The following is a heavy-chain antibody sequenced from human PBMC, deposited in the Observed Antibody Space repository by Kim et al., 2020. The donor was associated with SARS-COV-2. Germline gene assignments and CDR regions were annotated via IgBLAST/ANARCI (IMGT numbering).Heavy chain of an antibody. D-gene: IGHD6-13*01. CDR3: ARDLSSSWYHY. CDR2: IIPILGIA. Sequence: SVKVSCKASGGTFSSYAISWVRQAPGQGLEWMGRIIPILGIANYAQKFQGRVTITADKSTSTAYMELSSLRSEDTAVYYCARDLSSSWYHYWGQGTLVTVSS. CDR1: GGTFSSYA. V-gene: IGHV1-69*04. J-gene: IGHJ4*02.